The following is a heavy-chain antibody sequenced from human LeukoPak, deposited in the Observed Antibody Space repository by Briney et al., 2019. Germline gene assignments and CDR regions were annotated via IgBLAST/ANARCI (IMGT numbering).Heavy chain of an antibody. CDR1: GYTFTSYD. CDR2: MNPNSGNT. D-gene: IGHD3-3*01. J-gene: IGHJ6*03. V-gene: IGHV1-8*01. CDR3: ARGAPYDFWSGYYDYYMDV. Sequence: ASVKVSCKASGYTFTSYDINWVRQATGQGLEWMGWMNPNSGNTGYAQKFQGRVTMTRNTSISIAYMELSSLRSEDTAVYYCARGAPYDFWSGYYDYYMDVWGKGTTVTVSS.